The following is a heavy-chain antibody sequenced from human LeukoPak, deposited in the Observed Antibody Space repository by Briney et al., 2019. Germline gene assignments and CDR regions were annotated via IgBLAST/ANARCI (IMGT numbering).Heavy chain of an antibody. CDR2: IIPIVGIP. D-gene: IGHD6-19*01. J-gene: IGHJ4*02. V-gene: IGHV1-69*02. Sequence: SVKVSCKASGGSFSSYTINWVRQAPGQGLEWMGRIIPIVGIPYYAQKFQGRVKITADKSTTTAHMELSSLRSEDTAVYYCATRGQAGDLYYFDSWGQGTLVTVSS. CDR3: ATRGQAGDLYYFDS. CDR1: GGSFSSYT.